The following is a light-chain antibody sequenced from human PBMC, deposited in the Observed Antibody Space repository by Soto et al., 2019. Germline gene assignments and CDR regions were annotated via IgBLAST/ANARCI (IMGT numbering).Light chain of an antibody. V-gene: IGKV3-20*01. CDR2: DAS. J-gene: IGKJ5*01. CDR3: QQYGSSPIT. Sequence: TQFPATLSASPGGGATLSCRAAQDVTTNFAWYQLKRGQPPRLLISDASSRATGIPDRFSGSGSVTDFTLTISSLEPEDFAVYYCQQYGSSPITFGQGTRLEIK. CDR1: QDVTTN.